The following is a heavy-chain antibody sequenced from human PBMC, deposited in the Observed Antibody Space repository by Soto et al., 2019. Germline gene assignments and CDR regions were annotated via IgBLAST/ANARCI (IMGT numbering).Heavy chain of an antibody. J-gene: IGHJ4*02. CDR3: ASLEWESTGYADY. Sequence: GGTLRLSCAASGFTFGSNWMSWVRQAPGKGLEWVANIKRDGSEKYYVDSVKGRFTISRDNAKNTLYLQMNSLRADDTAVYYCASLEWESTGYADYWGQGTLVTVSS. V-gene: IGHV3-7*03. D-gene: IGHD3-3*01. CDR2: IKRDGSEK. CDR1: GFTFGSNW.